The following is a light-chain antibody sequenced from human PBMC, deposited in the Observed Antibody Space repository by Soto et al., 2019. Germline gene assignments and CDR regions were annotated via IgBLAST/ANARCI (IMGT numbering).Light chain of an antibody. CDR3: SSYTSSSTLG. CDR1: SSDVGGYNY. V-gene: IGLV2-14*01. Sequence: QSALTQPASVSGSPGQSITISCTGTSSDVGGYNYVSWYQQHPGKAPKLMIYDVSNRPSGVSNRFSGSKSGNTASLTISGLQAEDDDDYYCSSYTSSSTLGFGGGTKLTVL. J-gene: IGLJ2*01. CDR2: DVS.